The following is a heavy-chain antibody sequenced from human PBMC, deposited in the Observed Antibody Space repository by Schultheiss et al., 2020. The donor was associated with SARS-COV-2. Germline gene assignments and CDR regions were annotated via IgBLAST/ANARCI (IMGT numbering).Heavy chain of an antibody. CDR3: ARAHRLLWFGESNFDY. CDR1: GFTFSSYW. CDR2: IKQDGSEK. D-gene: IGHD3-10*01. J-gene: IGHJ4*02. V-gene: IGHV3-7*03. Sequence: GGSLRLSCAASGFTFSSYWMSWVRQAPGKGLEWVANIKQDGSEKYYVDSVKGRFTISRDNAKNSLYLQMNSLRAEDTALYYCARAHRLLWFGESNFDYWGQGTLVTVSS.